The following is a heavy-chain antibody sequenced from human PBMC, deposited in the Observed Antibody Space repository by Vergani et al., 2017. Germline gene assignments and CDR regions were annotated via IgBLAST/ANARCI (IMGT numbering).Heavy chain of an antibody. CDR1: GESIRSGSHY. CDR3: ARSRPYCTSGSCPAI. J-gene: IGHJ4*02. Sequence: QVQLQESGPGLVKPSQTLSLTCTVSGESIRSGSHYWSWIRQPAGKGPEWIGHIHTGGSTDLNPSFKSRVSISVDTSQSQFSLKLNSVTAADTAVYYCARSRPYCTSGSCPAIWGQGTLVTVSS. CDR2: IHTGGST. D-gene: IGHD2-15*01. V-gene: IGHV4-61*02.